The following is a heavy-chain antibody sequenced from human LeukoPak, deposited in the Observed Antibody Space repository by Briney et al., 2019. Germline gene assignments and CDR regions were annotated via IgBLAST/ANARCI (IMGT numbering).Heavy chain of an antibody. J-gene: IGHJ3*02. CDR2: IYYSGST. D-gene: IGHD3-22*01. CDR3: ARDQYYYDSSGYLSAPTDAFDI. CDR1: GGSISSYY. Sequence: PSETLSLTCTVSGGSISSYYWSWLRQPPGKGLEWIGYIYYSGSTNYNPSLKSRVTISVDTSKNQFSLKLSSVTAADTAVYYCARDQYYYDSSGYLSAPTDAFDIWGQGTMVTVSS. V-gene: IGHV4-59*01.